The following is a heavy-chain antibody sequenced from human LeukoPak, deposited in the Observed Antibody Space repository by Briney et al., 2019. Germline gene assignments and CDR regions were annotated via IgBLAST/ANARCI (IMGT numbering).Heavy chain of an antibody. V-gene: IGHV5-51*01. D-gene: IGHD2-2*01. Sequence: GESLQISCKGSGYSFNTYWIGWVRRMPRKGLEWMGTIYAGDSDTRYSPSFQGQVTMSVDKSINTAYLQWSSLKASDTAMYYCARRQGCSNTACPPDYWGQGTLVTVSS. CDR3: ARRQGCSNTACPPDY. J-gene: IGHJ4*02. CDR2: IYAGDSDT. CDR1: GYSFNTYW.